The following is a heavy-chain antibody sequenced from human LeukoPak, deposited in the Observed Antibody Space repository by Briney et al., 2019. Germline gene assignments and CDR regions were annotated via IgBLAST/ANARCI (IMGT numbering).Heavy chain of an antibody. V-gene: IGHV6-1*01. CDR3: ARGFALDF. CDR1: GDTVSSNSAV. J-gene: IGHJ3*01. Sequence: SQTLSLTCDISGDTVSSNSAVRNWIRQSPSRGLEWLGRTYYRSKWYYDYAVSVKSRITISPDTSKNQFSLQLNSVTADDTAVYYCARGFALDFWGQGTMVTVSS. CDR2: TYYRSKWYY.